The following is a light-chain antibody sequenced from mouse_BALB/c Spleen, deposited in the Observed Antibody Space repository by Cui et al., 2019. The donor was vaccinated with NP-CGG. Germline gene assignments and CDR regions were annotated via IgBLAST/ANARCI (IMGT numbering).Light chain of an antibody. Sequence: VLTQEPALTTSPGETVTLTCRSSTGTVTTSNYANWVQEKPDHLFTGLIGGTNNRTPGVPARFSGSLIGDKAALTITGAQTEDEAIYFCALWYSNHWVFGGGTKLTVL. V-gene: IGLV1*01. CDR1: TGTVTTSNY. CDR2: GTN. J-gene: IGLJ1*01. CDR3: ALWYSNHWV.